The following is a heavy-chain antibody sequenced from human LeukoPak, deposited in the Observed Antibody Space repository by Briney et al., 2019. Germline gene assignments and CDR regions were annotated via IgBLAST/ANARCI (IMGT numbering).Heavy chain of an antibody. CDR1: GYTFTSYG. D-gene: IGHD6-13*01. CDR2: ISAYNCNT. Sequence: ASVKVSCKASGYTFTSYGISWVRTAPGQGLGWMGWISAYNCNTNYAQKLQGRVTMTTDTSTSTAYMELRSLRSDDTAVYYCARGGGSSSWYSLYYYYGMDVWGQGTTVTVSS. V-gene: IGHV1-18*01. J-gene: IGHJ6*02. CDR3: ARGGGSSSWYSLYYYYGMDV.